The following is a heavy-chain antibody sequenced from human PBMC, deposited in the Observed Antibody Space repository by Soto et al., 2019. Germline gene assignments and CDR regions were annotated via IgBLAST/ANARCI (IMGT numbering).Heavy chain of an antibody. J-gene: IGHJ6*02. CDR3: ARSPDSSGYYPRWYYYGMDV. Sequence: LETQPHTCAVSGGSSISSNWWSWVRQTPGKGLEWIGEIYHSGSTNYNPSLKSRVTISVDKSKNQFSLKLSSVTAADTAVYYCARSPDSSGYYPRWYYYGMDVWGQGTTVTVSS. V-gene: IGHV4-4*02. CDR2: IYHSGST. D-gene: IGHD3-22*01. CDR1: GGSSISSNW.